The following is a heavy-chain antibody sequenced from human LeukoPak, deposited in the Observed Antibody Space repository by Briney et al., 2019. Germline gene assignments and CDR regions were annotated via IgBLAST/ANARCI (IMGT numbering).Heavy chain of an antibody. CDR3: ATPPRTYYYDSSGSDDAFDI. J-gene: IGHJ3*02. D-gene: IGHD3-22*01. V-gene: IGHV5-51*01. CDR1: GYSFTSYW. CDR2: IYPGDSDT. Sequence: GESLKISCKGSGYSFTSYWIGWVRQMPGKGLEWMGIIYPGDSDTRYSPSFQGQDTISADKSISTAYLQWSSLKASDTAMYYCATPPRTYYYDSSGSDDAFDIWGQGTMVTVSS.